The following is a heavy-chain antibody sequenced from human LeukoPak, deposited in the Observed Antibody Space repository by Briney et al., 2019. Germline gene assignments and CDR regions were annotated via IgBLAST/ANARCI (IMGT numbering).Heavy chain of an antibody. CDR2: ISYDGSNK. V-gene: IGHV3-30-3*01. J-gene: IGHJ4*02. D-gene: IGHD2-2*01. CDR1: GFTFSSYA. Sequence: GGSLRLSCAASGFTFSSYAMHWVRQAPGKGLEWVAVISYDGSNKYYADSVKGRFTISRDNSKNTLYLQMNSLRAEDTAVYYCARDKFDTSCYVFDYWGQGTLVTVSS. CDR3: ARDKFDTSCYVFDY.